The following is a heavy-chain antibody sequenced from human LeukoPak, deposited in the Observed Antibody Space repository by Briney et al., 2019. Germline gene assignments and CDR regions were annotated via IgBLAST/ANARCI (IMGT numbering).Heavy chain of an antibody. D-gene: IGHD5-12*01. Sequence: PSGGSLRLSYAASEFAFSAYGMHWVRQAPGKGLEWVAVISYDGSNKYYGDSVKGRFTISRDNSKNTLYLQMNSLRAEDTAVYYCAKGRSGYDYRTFDYWGQGTLVTVSS. CDR2: ISYDGSNK. V-gene: IGHV3-30*18. J-gene: IGHJ4*02. CDR1: EFAFSAYG. CDR3: AKGRSGYDYRTFDY.